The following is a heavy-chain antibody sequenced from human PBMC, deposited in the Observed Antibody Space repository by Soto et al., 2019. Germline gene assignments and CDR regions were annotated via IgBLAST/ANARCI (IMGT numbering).Heavy chain of an antibody. J-gene: IGHJ5*02. Sequence: SETLSLTCTVSGGSISSGGYYWSWIRQHPGKGLEWIGYIYYSGSTYYNPSLKSRVTISVDTSKNQFSLKLSSVTAADTAVYYCARDRRLNSSSWYKITSGFDPWGQGTLVTVSS. D-gene: IGHD6-13*01. V-gene: IGHV4-31*03. CDR3: ARDRRLNSSSWYKITSGFDP. CDR1: GGSISSGGYY. CDR2: IYYSGST.